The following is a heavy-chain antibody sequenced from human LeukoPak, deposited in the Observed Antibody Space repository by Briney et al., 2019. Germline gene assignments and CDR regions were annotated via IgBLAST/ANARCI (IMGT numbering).Heavy chain of an antibody. CDR2: IYPGDSDT. J-gene: IGHJ4*02. D-gene: IGHD6-13*01. CDR1: GYTFTNDW. Sequence: GESLKISCKASGYTFTNDWIGWVRQMPGKGLEWMGIIYPGDSDTRYSPSFQGQVTISADKSISTAYLQWSSLKASDTAMYYCATSYSSSWYYFDYWGQGTLVTVSS. V-gene: IGHV5-51*01. CDR3: ATSYSSSWYYFDY.